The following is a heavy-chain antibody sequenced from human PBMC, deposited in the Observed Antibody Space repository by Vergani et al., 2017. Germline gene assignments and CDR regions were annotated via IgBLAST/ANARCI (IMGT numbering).Heavy chain of an antibody. D-gene: IGHD3-10*01. Sequence: QVQLVQSGAEVKKPGSSVKVSCKASGGTFSSYTISWVRQAPGQGLEWMGRIIPILGIANYAQKFQGRVTITADKSTSTAYMELSSLRSEDTAVYYCARERAGHREGPRLXGHERGGRGYGMDVWGQGTTVTVSS. CDR2: IIPILGIA. CDR3: ARERAGHREGPRLXGHERGGRGYGMDV. J-gene: IGHJ6*02. CDR1: GGTFSSYT. V-gene: IGHV1-69*08.